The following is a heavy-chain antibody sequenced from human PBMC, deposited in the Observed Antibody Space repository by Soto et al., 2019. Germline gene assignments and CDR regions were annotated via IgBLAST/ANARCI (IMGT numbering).Heavy chain of an antibody. D-gene: IGHD3-3*01. CDR1: GFTFSSYD. Sequence: GGSLRLSCAASGFTFSSYDMPWVRQAPGKGLEWLSTIASDDNTYYADSVKGRFTISRDSPKNTLYLQMNSLRAEDTAVYHCARDILGGSYDFSHGGQGALVTVSS. CDR2: IASDDNT. J-gene: IGHJ1*01. V-gene: IGHV3-66*01. CDR3: ARDILGGSYDFSH.